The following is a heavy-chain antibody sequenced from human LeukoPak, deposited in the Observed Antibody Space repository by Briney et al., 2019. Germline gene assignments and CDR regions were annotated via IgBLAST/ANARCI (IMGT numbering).Heavy chain of an antibody. CDR1: GFTFSTYA. CDR3: ARGGSSFYYYYYLDV. CDR2: ISYDGSLE. V-gene: IGHV3-30*01. Sequence: PGRPLRLSCAASGFTFSTYAMHWVRQAPGKGLEWVAVISYDGSLEYYADSVKGRFTISRDNSKNTLYLQMNSLSTEDTAVYYCARGGSSFYYYYYLDVWGKGTTVTVSS. D-gene: IGHD6-6*01. J-gene: IGHJ6*03.